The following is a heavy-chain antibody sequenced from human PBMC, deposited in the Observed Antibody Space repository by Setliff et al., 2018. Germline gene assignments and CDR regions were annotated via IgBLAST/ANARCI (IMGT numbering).Heavy chain of an antibody. D-gene: IGHD2-21*01. V-gene: IGHV4-31*11. CDR3: VRGRTSGLFLSRFDP. CDR1: GDSISIGAYF. CDR2: ITSSGYT. Sequence: KSSETLSLTCAVSGDSISIGAYFWSWIRHRPGEGLEYIGHITSSGYTNYSPSLQGRVAISEDTSENQFSLKLSSVTAADTAIYFCVRGRTSGLFLSRFDPWGQGTLVTVSS. J-gene: IGHJ5*02.